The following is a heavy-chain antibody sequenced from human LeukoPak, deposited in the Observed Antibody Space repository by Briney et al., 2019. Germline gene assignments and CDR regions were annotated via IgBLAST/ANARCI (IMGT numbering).Heavy chain of an antibody. CDR2: IIPILGIA. V-gene: IGHV1-69*04. J-gene: IGHJ5*02. Sequence: ASVKVSCTASGGTFSSYAISWVRQAPGQGLEWMGRIIPILGIANYAQKFQGRVTITADKSTSTAYMELSSLRSEDTAVYYCAREHYYGSGSYYGNWFDPRGQGTLGTVSA. CDR3: AREHYYGSGSYYGNWFDP. D-gene: IGHD3-10*01. CDR1: GGTFSSYA.